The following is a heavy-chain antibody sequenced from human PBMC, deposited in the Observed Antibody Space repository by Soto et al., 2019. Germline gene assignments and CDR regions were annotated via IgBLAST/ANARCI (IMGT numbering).Heavy chain of an antibody. CDR2: ISSRGTTM. V-gene: IGHV3-11*01. J-gene: IGHJ4*02. CDR3: ARDSGTYSAVDY. D-gene: IGHD1-26*01. CDR1: GFTFSDYY. Sequence: QVQLVESGGGLVKPGGFLRLSCATSGFTFSDYYMSWIRQAPGKGLEWISYISSRGTTMEYADSVRGRFTISRDNAKNSLYLEMDSLRADDTAVYYCARDSGTYSAVDYWGQGTLVTVSS.